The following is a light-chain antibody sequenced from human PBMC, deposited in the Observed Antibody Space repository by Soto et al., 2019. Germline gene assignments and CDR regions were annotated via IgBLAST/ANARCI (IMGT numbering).Light chain of an antibody. CDR1: QSVSSN. V-gene: IGKV3-15*01. Sequence: EIVMTQSPATLSVSPGERATLSCRASQSVSSNLAWYQQKPGQAPRLLIYGASTRATGIPARFSGSGSGTEFTFTISSLQSEDFAVYYCQQYRTFGQGTKVEIK. J-gene: IGKJ1*01. CDR2: GAS. CDR3: QQYRT.